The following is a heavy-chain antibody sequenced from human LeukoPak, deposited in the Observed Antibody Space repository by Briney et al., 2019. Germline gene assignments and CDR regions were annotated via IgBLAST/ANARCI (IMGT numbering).Heavy chain of an antibody. V-gene: IGHV4-59*01. D-gene: IGHD3-22*01. CDR2: IYYSGST. J-gene: IGHJ6*03. CDR1: GGSMSSYY. Sequence: SETLSLTCTVSGGSMSSYYWSWIRQAPGKGLEWIGYIYYSGSTNYNPSLKSRISISVDMSKNQFSLELSSVTAADTAVYYCARTVRYYYDTSGYPYYYYMDVWGKGTTVTISS. CDR3: ARTVRYYYDTSGYPYYYYMDV.